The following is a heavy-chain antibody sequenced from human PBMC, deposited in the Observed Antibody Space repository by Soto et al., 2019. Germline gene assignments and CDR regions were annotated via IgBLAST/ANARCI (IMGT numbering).Heavy chain of an antibody. J-gene: IGHJ6*02. Sequence: SETLSLTCTVSGSSISSYYSCWTRQPAGKGLEWIGRSYPTGKTNYNPSLQSRLTMSADTSRNQFSLNLTSVTAADTAVYYCARCGLDYGMDVWGQGTTVTVSS. CDR1: GSSISSYY. V-gene: IGHV4-4*07. D-gene: IGHD3-16*01. CDR3: ARCGLDYGMDV. CDR2: SYPTGKT.